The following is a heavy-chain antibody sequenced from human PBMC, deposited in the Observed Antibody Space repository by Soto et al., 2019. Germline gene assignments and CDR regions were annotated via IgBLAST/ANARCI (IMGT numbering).Heavy chain of an antibody. CDR3: ASRDPGTSVDY. D-gene: IGHD1-7*01. CDR1: GGSFSGYY. CDR2: IYRTGST. J-gene: IGHJ4*02. V-gene: IGHV4-34*01. Sequence: SETLSLTCAVYGGSFSGYYWSWIRQPPGKGLEWIGEIYRTGSTNYNPSLKSRVTISLDKSENQFSLKVTSLTAADTAVYYCASRDPGTSVDYWGQGTLVTVSS.